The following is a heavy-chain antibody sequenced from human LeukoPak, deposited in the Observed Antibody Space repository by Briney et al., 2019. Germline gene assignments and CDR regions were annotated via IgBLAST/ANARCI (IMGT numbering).Heavy chain of an antibody. J-gene: IGHJ4*02. CDR1: GGTFSSYA. Sequence: GASVKASCKASGGTFSSYAISWVRQAPGQGLEWMGRIIPILGIANYAQKFQGRVTITADKSTSTAYMELSSLRSEDTAVYYCAREATTVTIDYWGQGTLVTVSS. CDR3: AREATTVTIDY. D-gene: IGHD4-17*01. V-gene: IGHV1-69*04. CDR2: IIPILGIA.